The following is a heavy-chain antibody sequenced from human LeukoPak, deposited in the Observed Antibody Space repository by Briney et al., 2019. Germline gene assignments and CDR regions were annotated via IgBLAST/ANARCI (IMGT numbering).Heavy chain of an antibody. D-gene: IGHD5-24*01. CDR1: GYTFTSYG. CDR2: ISAYNGNT. V-gene: IGHV1-18*01. Sequence: ASVKVSCKASGYTFTSYGISWVRQAPGQGLEWMGWISAYNGNTNYAQKLQGRVTMTTDTSTSTVYMELSSLRSEDTAVYYCAREMAEGYFDYWGQGTLVTVSS. J-gene: IGHJ4*02. CDR3: AREMAEGYFDY.